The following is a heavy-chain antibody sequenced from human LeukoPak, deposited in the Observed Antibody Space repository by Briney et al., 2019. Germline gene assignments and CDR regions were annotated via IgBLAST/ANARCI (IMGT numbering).Heavy chain of an antibody. CDR1: GFTFSNYA. J-gene: IGHJ4*02. CDR3: AKFYDILTGYFDY. D-gene: IGHD3-9*01. V-gene: IGHV3-23*01. Sequence: GGSLRLSCAASGFTFSNYAMSWVRQSPGKGLEWVSAISGGGGSTYYAEFVKGRFTISRDDSKNTLYLQMNSLRAEETAVYYCAKFYDILTGYFDYWGQGTLVTVSS. CDR2: ISGGGGST.